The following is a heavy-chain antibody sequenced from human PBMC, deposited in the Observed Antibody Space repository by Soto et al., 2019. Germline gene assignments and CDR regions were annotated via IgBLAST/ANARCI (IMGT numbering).Heavy chain of an antibody. Sequence: SETLSLTCTVSGGSISSGGYYWSWIRQHPGKGLEWIGYIYYSGSTYYNPSLKSRVTISVDTSKNQFSLKLSSVTAADTAVYYCARGHLRRFGDKPAFDIWGQGTMVTVSS. CDR1: GGSISSGGYY. V-gene: IGHV4-31*03. CDR2: IYYSGST. D-gene: IGHD3-10*01. CDR3: ARGHLRRFGDKPAFDI. J-gene: IGHJ3*02.